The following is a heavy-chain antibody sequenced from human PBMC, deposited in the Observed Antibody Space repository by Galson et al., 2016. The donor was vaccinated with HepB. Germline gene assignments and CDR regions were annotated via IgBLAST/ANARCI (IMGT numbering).Heavy chain of an antibody. D-gene: IGHD3-9*01. CDR1: GASISSDY. V-gene: IGHV4-59*01. J-gene: IGHJ6*02. Sequence: SETLSLTCAVSGASISSDYCSWIRQSPGKGLEWVGYIHYRGTTNYNPPLKSRFTISVDRTKNQFSLKLRSVTAADTAVYYCARQRAEEVGLVTQPGAMDVWGQGTTVTVSS. CDR3: ARQRAEEVGLVTQPGAMDV. CDR2: IHYRGTT.